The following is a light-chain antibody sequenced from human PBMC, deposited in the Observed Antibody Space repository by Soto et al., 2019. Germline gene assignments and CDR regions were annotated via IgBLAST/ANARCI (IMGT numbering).Light chain of an antibody. CDR3: CSHTVSATLV. CDR1: TNDIGGYNY. J-gene: IGLJ3*02. CDR2: EVR. V-gene: IGLV2-14*01. Sequence: QSVLTQPASVSGSPGQSITLSCSGTTNDIGGYNYVSWYQHHPGKVPKVIIYEVRNRPSGVSNRFSGSNAGNTAALTISGREAEDEADDYCCSHTVSATLVFGGGTKLTVL.